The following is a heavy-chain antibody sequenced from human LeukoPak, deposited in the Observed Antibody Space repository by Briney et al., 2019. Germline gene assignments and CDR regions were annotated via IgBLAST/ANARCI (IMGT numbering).Heavy chain of an antibody. V-gene: IGHV1-2*02. CDR3: ARANGKAATSSLGVRLFDP. CDR2: INPYSGNT. J-gene: IGHJ5*02. CDR1: GYTFTSYD. Sequence: ASVKVSCKASGYTFTSYDMNWVRQAPGQGLEWMGWINPYSGNTNYAQKLQGRVTMTRDTSTSTAYMELSRLRSDDTAEYYRARANGKAATSSLGVRLFDPWGQGTLVTVSS. D-gene: IGHD2-15*01.